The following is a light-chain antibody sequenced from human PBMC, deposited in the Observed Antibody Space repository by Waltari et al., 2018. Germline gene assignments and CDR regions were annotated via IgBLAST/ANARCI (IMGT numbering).Light chain of an antibody. V-gene: IGKV1-13*02. CDR2: DAS. CDR1: QDIASA. Sequence: AIQLTQSPSSLSASVGHRITIPCRASQDIASALAWYVQKPGKAPQLLIYDASTLESGVPSRFSGSGSGTDFTLSISGLQPEDFATYYCQQYNSYSFLTFGGGTKVEIK. J-gene: IGKJ4*01. CDR3: QQYNSYSFLT.